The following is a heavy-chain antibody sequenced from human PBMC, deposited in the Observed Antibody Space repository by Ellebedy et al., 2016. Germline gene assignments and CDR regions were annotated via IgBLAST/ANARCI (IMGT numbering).Heavy chain of an antibody. CDR1: GFTFRNYW. J-gene: IGHJ4*02. Sequence: GGSLRLSCAASGFTFRNYWMGWVRQAPGQGLEWVANIKNDESEKYFVDSVKGRFIISRDNAKNSVYLQMSSLRAEDTAVYYCARYGLSGNFDYWGQGTPVTVSS. V-gene: IGHV3-7*03. CDR2: IKNDESEK. D-gene: IGHD3-10*01. CDR3: ARYGLSGNFDY.